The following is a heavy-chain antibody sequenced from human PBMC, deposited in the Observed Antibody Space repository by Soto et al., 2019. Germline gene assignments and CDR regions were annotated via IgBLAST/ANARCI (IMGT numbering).Heavy chain of an antibody. J-gene: IGHJ5*02. D-gene: IGHD2-8*01. Sequence: SETLSITCTVSGGSISSSSYYWGWIRQPPGKGLEWIGSIYYSGSTYYNPSLKSRVTISVDTSKNQFSLKLSSVTAADTAVYYCARVDIVLMVYNHNWFDPWGQGTLVTVSS. V-gene: IGHV4-39*01. CDR2: IYYSGST. CDR3: ARVDIVLMVYNHNWFDP. CDR1: GGSISSSSYY.